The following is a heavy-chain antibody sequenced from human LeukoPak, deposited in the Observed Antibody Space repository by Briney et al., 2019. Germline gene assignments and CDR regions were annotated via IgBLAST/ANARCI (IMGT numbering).Heavy chain of an antibody. J-gene: IGHJ4*02. CDR1: GGSISSYY. CDR2: LYYSGST. D-gene: IGHD6-6*01. Sequence: PSETLSLTCTFSGGSISSYYWTWIRQPPGKGLEWIGSLYYSGSTNYNPSLKSRVTISVDTSKNQFSLKLSSVTAADTAVYYCARRHVEYSSSSDPYYFDYWGQGTLVTVSS. CDR3: ARRHVEYSSSSDPYYFDY. V-gene: IGHV4-59*01.